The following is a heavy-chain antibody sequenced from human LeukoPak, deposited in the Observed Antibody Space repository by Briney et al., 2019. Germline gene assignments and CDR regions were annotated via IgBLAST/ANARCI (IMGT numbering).Heavy chain of an antibody. V-gene: IGHV4-34*01. D-gene: IGHD3-22*01. J-gene: IGHJ4*02. CDR1: GGSFSGHY. CDR3: ARGYYYDSSGFDY. CDR2: INHSGST. Sequence: ASETLSLTCAVYGGSFSGHYWSWIRQTPGKGLEWIGEINHSGSTNNNPSLTSRVTISVDTPKNQFSLKLSSVTAADTAVYYCARGYYYDSSGFDYWGQGTLVTVSS.